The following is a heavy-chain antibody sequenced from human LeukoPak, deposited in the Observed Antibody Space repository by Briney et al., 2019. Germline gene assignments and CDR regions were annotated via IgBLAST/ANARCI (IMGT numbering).Heavy chain of an antibody. CDR1: GDSVSSNSAA. V-gene: IGHV6-1*01. J-gene: IGHJ4*02. CDR3: ARGGSYSFDY. Sequence: SQTLSLTCAISGDSVSSNSAAWNWIRQSPSRGLEWLGRTYYRSKWYSDYAFSVQSRITINPDTSRNQFSLQLSSVTPEDTAVYYCARGGSYSFDYWGRETLATVSS. D-gene: IGHD1-26*01. CDR2: TYYRSKWYS.